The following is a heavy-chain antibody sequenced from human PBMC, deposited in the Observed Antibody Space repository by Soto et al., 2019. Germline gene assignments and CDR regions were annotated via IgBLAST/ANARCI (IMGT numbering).Heavy chain of an antibody. CDR1: EFTFSNSD. J-gene: IGHJ6*02. CDR2: VSWNGSRT. CDR3: VRNQGSSSSWYYYYYGMDV. D-gene: IGHD6-13*01. V-gene: IGHV3-35*01. Sequence: GGSLRLSCAASEFTFSNSDMNWVHQAPGKGLEWVSGVSWNGSRTHYADSVKGRFIISRDNSRNTLYLQTNSLRAEDTAVYYCVRNQGSSSSWYYYYYGMDVWGQGTTVTVSS.